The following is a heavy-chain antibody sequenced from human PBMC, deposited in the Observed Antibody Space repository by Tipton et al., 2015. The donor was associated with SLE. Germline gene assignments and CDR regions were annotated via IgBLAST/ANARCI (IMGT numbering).Heavy chain of an antibody. CDR3: ARAPDYSSTYYFDY. Sequence: TLSLTCTVSGASISSGTYYWSWIRQHPGKGLEWIGYIYYSGNTYYNPSLKSRVTISVDTSKNQFSLQLSSVTAADTAVYYCARAPDYSSTYYFDYWGQGTLVTVSS. CDR1: GASISSGTYY. CDR2: IYYSGNT. J-gene: IGHJ4*02. V-gene: IGHV4-31*03. D-gene: IGHD6-13*01.